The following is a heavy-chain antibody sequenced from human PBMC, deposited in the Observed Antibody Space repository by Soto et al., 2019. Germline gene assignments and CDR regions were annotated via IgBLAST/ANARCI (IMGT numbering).Heavy chain of an antibody. Sequence: GGSLRLSCAASGFTFSSYSMNWVRQAPGKGLEWVSSISSSSSYIYYADSVKGRFTISRDNAKNSLYLQMNSLRAEDTAVYYCARDRIDKTYYDFWSGSYFDYWGQGTLVTVSS. J-gene: IGHJ4*02. V-gene: IGHV3-21*01. CDR1: GFTFSSYS. D-gene: IGHD3-3*01. CDR2: ISSSSSYI. CDR3: ARDRIDKTYYDFWSGSYFDY.